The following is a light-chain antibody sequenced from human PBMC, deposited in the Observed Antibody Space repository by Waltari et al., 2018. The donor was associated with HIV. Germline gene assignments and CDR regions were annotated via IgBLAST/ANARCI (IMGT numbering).Light chain of an antibody. CDR1: QAIDNY. V-gene: IGKV1D-8*01. CDR3: QQYYAFPRT. CDR2: GAS. Sequence: ITCRLSQAIDNYLAWYQQRPGKAPNLLIYGASTLQSGVPSRISGSGSGTDFTLTISCLQPEDFAVYYCQQYYAFPRTFGHGTKVEVK. J-gene: IGKJ1*01.